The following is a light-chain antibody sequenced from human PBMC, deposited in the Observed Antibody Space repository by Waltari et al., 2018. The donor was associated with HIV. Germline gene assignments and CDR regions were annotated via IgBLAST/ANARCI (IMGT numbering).Light chain of an antibody. V-gene: IGKV4-1*01. CDR3: QQCNSFPFT. CDR2: SAS. Sequence: DIVMTQSPDSLPVSVGETPTLNCKFSQTLCSTPTRRNCLAWYQQKAGQGPKCLIYSASTLESGIPDRFSGSGSATDFTLTISSLQAEDVAVYYCQQCNSFPFTFGQGTKVEI. J-gene: IGKJ2*01. CDR1: QTLCSTPTRRNC.